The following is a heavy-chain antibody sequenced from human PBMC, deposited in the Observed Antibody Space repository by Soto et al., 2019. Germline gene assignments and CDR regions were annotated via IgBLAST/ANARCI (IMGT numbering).Heavy chain of an antibody. J-gene: IGHJ4*02. CDR1: GDTFTDHT. CDR3: ASGDCSGGRCYSVFDF. Sequence: QVHLVQSGAEVTKPGSSVKVSCKASGDTFTDHTVTWVRQAPGQGLEWMGRSVPTLGMANYAQTFQGRVTITADTSMTTAYLDLTGLSSDDSAVYYCASGDCSGGRCYSVFDFWGQGTLVTVSS. V-gene: IGHV1-69*02. CDR2: SVPTLGMA. D-gene: IGHD2-15*01.